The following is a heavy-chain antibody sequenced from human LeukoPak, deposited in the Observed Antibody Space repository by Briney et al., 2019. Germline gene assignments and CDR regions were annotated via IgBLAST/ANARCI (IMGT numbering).Heavy chain of an antibody. D-gene: IGHD3-22*01. J-gene: IGHJ4*02. CDR3: ARSCPYYYDSSGYSFDY. CDR2: ISSSGSTI. CDR1: AFTFSDYY. Sequence: GGSLRLSCAASAFTFSDYYMSWIRQAPGKGLKWVSYISSSGSTIYYADSVKGRFTISRDDAKNSLYLQMNSLRAEDTAVYYCARSCPYYYDSSGYSFDYWGQGTLVTVSS. V-gene: IGHV3-11*01.